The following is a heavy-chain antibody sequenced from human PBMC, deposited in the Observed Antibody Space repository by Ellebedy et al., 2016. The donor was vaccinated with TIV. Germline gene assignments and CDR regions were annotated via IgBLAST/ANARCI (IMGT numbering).Heavy chain of an antibody. J-gene: IGHJ6*02. CDR1: GFIFNNYN. CDR2: AHNDETYK. CDR3: AKDLGFAMDV. D-gene: IGHD7-27*01. V-gene: IGHV3-30*02. Sequence: GESLKISCAASGFIFNNYNLHWVRQAPGKGLEWVAIAHNDETYKFYADSVKGRVTVSRDNSGNTAYLHMSSLRVEDTAVYYCAKDLGFAMDVWGQGTTVTVSS.